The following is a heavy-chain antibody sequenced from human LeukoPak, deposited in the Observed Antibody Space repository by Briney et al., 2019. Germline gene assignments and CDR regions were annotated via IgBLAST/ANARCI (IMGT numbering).Heavy chain of an antibody. D-gene: IGHD6-6*01. V-gene: IGHV1-69*05. CDR2: IIPIFGTA. CDR3: ARRGSSSGYYYMDV. Sequence: ASVKVSCQASGGPFRSNAISWVRPAPGQGLEWMGVIIPIFGTANYAQKFQDRVTITTDESTSTVYLEVSSLRSEDTAVYYCARRGSSSGYYYMDVWGKGTTVTVSS. J-gene: IGHJ6*03. CDR1: GGPFRSNA.